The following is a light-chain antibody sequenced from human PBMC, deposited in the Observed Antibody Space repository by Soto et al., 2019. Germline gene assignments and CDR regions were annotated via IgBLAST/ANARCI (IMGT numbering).Light chain of an antibody. V-gene: IGKV1-5*01. Sequence: IQLTQSPSSLSASVGDIFTMXXRASQSISRWLAWYQQKPGKATKLLXYDVSTLESGVPSRFSASGSGTEFTLTISGLQSEDFAVYYCQQYNDRPPITFGQGTRLEIK. J-gene: IGKJ5*01. CDR1: QSISRW. CDR3: QQYNDRPPIT. CDR2: DVS.